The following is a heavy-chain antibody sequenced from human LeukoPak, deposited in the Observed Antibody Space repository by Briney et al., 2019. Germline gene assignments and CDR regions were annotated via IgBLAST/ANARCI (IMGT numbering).Heavy chain of an antibody. J-gene: IGHJ3*02. D-gene: IGHD1-14*01. Sequence: SQTLSLTCTVSGGSISSGDYYWSWIRQPPGQGLEWIGYIYYSGSTYYNPSLKSRVTISVDTSKNQFPLKLSSVTAADTAVYYCARTLTAYNDAFDIWGQGTMVTVSS. CDR1: GGSISSGDYY. V-gene: IGHV4-30-4*08. CDR2: IYYSGST. CDR3: ARTLTAYNDAFDI.